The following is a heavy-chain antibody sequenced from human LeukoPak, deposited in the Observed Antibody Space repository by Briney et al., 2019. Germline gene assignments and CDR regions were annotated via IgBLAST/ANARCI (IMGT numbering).Heavy chain of an antibody. D-gene: IGHD3-16*02. J-gene: IGHJ4*02. CDR1: GGTFSSYA. CDR2: IIPILGIA. CDR3: ARDGTITFGGVIVIDY. Sequence: SVKVSCKASGGTFSSYAISWVRQAPGQGLEWMGRIIPILGIANYAQKFQGRVTMTRDTSTSTVYMELSSLRSEDTAVYYCARDGTITFGGVIVIDYWGQGTLVTVSS. V-gene: IGHV1-69*04.